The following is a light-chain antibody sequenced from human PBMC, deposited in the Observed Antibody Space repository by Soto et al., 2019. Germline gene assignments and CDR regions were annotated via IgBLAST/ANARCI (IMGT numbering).Light chain of an antibody. Sequence: EIVLTQSPGTLSLSTGERATLSCRASQSVRNNYLAWYQQKPGQAPRLLIYDASNRATGIPDRFSGSGSGTDFTLTISSLQPDDFATYYCQQYNSYSPLTFGGGTKVDIK. J-gene: IGKJ4*01. V-gene: IGKV3-20*01. CDR2: DAS. CDR1: QSVRNNY. CDR3: QQYNSYSPLT.